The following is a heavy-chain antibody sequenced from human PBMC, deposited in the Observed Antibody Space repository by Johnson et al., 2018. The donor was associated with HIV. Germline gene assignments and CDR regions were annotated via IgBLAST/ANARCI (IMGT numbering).Heavy chain of an antibody. V-gene: IGHV3-23*04. D-gene: IGHD2-8*02. CDR1: PFTFSSYA. CDR2: ISGSGGST. CDR3: AKDPIVLVVYAISAFDI. Sequence: LQLVESGGGLLQPGVSLRLSCAASPFTFSSYAMSWVRQAPGQGLEWVSAISGSGGSTYYADSVKGRFTISRDNSKNTLYLQMNSLRAEDTAVYYCAKDPIVLVVYAISAFDIWGQGTMVTVSS. J-gene: IGHJ3*02.